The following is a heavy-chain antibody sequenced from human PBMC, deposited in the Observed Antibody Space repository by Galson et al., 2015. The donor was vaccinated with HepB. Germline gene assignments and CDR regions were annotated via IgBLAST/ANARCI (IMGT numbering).Heavy chain of an antibody. V-gene: IGHV4-39*01. D-gene: IGHD1-14*01. J-gene: IGHJ4*02. CDR3: ARYFCHRTTCYKFDL. Sequence: ETLSLTCTVSGGSISGTNYYWGWIRQPPRKGLEWIGSIHYSGSTYYTPSLKSRVTISVDTSKKQFSLKLRSVTATDTAVYYCARYFCHRTTCYKFDLWGQGTLVIVSS. CDR2: IHYSGST. CDR1: GGSISGTNYY.